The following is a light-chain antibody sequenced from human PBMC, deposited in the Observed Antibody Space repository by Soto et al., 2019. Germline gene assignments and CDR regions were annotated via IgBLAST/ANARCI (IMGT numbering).Light chain of an antibody. CDR2: DAS. CDR3: QQYSNYSFT. V-gene: IGKV1-5*01. CDR1: QSVRSW. J-gene: IGKJ3*01. Sequence: DIQMTQSPSTLSASLGNRVTITCLASQSVRSWLAWYQQKPGRSPNLLIYDASSLQSGVPSRFSGSGFGTEFTLTISSLQADDFATYYCQQYSNYSFTFGPGTKVDIK.